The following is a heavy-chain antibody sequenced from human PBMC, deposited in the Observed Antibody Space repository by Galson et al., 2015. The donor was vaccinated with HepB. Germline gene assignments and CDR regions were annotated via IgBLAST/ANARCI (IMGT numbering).Heavy chain of an antibody. D-gene: IGHD5-18*01. CDR3: ARLATADGFYYYIDV. Sequence: SLTCAVSGDSINSHYCSWLRQSPGKGLEWIGYVHYTESANYNPSLKSRVTFSLDTSKNQFSLKLNSVTAADTAVYYCARLATADGFYYYIDVWGKGTTVTVSS. CDR2: VHYTESA. J-gene: IGHJ6*03. V-gene: IGHV4-59*11. CDR1: GDSINSHY.